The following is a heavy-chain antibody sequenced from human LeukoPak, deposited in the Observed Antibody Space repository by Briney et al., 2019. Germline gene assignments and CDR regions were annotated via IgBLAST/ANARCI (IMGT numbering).Heavy chain of an antibody. J-gene: IGHJ4*02. V-gene: IGHV3-33*01. CDR1: GFTFSTYG. Sequence: GGSLRLSCAASGFTFSTYGMHWVRQAPGKGLEWVSFIWSDGSNKYYADSVKGRFTISRDNSKNTLYLQMNSLRAEDTAVYYCARRGEYSNLNYHEYWGQGTLVTVSS. CDR3: ARRGEYSNLNYHEY. D-gene: IGHD4-11*01. CDR2: IWSDGSNK.